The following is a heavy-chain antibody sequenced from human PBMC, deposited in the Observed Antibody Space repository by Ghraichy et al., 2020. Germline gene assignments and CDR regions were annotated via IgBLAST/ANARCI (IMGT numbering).Heavy chain of an antibody. J-gene: IGHJ4*02. CDR1: GGSFSGYY. D-gene: IGHD3-10*01. Sequence: SETLSLTCAVYGGSFSGYYWSWIRQPPGKGLEWIGEINHSGSTNYNPSLKSRVTISVDTSKNQFSLKLSSVTAADTAVYYCASGRGIRRGVLWGQGTLVTVSS. CDR3: ASGRGIRRGVL. V-gene: IGHV4-34*01. CDR2: INHSGST.